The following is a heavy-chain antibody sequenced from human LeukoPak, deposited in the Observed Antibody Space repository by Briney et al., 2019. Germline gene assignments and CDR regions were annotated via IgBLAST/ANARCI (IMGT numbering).Heavy chain of an antibody. CDR1: RFTFSDYW. CDR2: INTDGSST. V-gene: IGHV3-74*01. J-gene: IGHJ5*02. CDR3: ARDSGRYQGSWFGP. Sequence: TGGSLRLSCAASRFTFSDYWMHWVRQAPGKGLVWVSLINTDGSSTSYADFVKGRFTISRDNAKNTLYLQMNSLRAEDTAVYYCARDSGRYQGSWFGPWGQGTLVTVSS. D-gene: IGHD1-26*01.